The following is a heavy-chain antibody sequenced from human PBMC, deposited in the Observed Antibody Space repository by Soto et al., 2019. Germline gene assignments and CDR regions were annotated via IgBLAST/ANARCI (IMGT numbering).Heavy chain of an antibody. J-gene: IGHJ4*02. CDR1: GYSFSNYY. CDR2: INPSGTST. V-gene: IGHV1-46*01. Sequence: QVQLVQSGAEVKKPGASVKVSCKASGYSFSNYYMNWVRQAPGQGLEWMGLINPSGTSTSYAQRFQGRVTMTSDTSTNTMYMELSSLRSEDTAVYYCERDPWNYWCQGTLVTVSS. CDR3: ERDPWNY. D-gene: IGHD3-3*01.